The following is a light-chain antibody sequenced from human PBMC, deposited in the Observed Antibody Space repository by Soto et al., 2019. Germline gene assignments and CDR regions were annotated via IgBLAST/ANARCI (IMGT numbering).Light chain of an antibody. V-gene: IGKV3-15*01. CDR2: VAS. CDR1: QSVSTN. Sequence: EIIMTQSPATLSVSPGERVTLSCRASQSVSTNLAWYQQKPGQAPRLLIYVASTRATGVPARFSASGSGTEFTLTISSLQSEDFAVYYCQHYNNWPPWTFGQGTKVEIK. J-gene: IGKJ1*01. CDR3: QHYNNWPPWT.